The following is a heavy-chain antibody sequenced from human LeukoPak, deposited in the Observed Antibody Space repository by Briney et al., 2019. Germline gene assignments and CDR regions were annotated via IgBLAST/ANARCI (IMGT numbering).Heavy chain of an antibody. CDR3: ARGVLGYSGYDPKFFDY. D-gene: IGHD5-12*01. CDR2: INHSGST. J-gene: IGHJ4*02. CDR1: GGSFSGYY. V-gene: IGHV4-34*01. Sequence: SETLSLTCAVYGGSFSGYYWSWIRQPPGKGLEWIGEINHSGSTNYNPSLKSRVTISVDTSKNQFSLKLSSVTAADTAVYYCARGVLGYSGYDPKFFDYWGQGTLVTVSS.